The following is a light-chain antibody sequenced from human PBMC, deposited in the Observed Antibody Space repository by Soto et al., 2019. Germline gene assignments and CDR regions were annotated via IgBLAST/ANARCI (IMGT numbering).Light chain of an antibody. J-gene: IGLJ1*01. CDR3: CSYTTTDIYV. Sequence: QSVLTQPASVSGSPGQSIVISCTGTSSDVGAYNYVSWYQQYPGKVPKLMIYDVNNRPSGVSNRFSGSKSGNTASLTISGLQAEDEADYYCCSYTTTDIYVFATGTKLTVL. V-gene: IGLV2-14*03. CDR1: SSDVGAYNY. CDR2: DVN.